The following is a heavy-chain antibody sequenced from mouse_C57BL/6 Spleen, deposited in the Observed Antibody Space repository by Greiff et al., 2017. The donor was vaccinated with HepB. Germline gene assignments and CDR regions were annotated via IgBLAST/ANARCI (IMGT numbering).Heavy chain of an antibody. V-gene: IGHV1-61*01. CDR2: IYPSDSET. CDR1: GYTFTSYW. J-gene: IGHJ3*01. CDR3: AGVNYFGNFAWFAY. Sequence: QVQLKQPGAELVRPGSSVKLSCKASGYTFTSYWMDWVKQRPGQGLEWIGNIYPSDSETHYNQKFKDKATLTVDKSSSTAYMQLSSLTSEDSAVYYCAGVNYFGNFAWFAYWGQGTLVTVSA. D-gene: IGHD2-1*01.